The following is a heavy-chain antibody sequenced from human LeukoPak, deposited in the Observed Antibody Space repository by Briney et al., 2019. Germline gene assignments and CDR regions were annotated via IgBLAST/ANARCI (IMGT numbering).Heavy chain of an antibody. CDR3: ARDNGDYVVPSYYYGMDV. Sequence: VASVKVSCKASGYTFTSYGISWVRQAPGQGLEWMGWISAYNGNTNYAQKLQGRVTMTTDTSTSTAYMELRSLRSDDTAVYYCARDNGDYVVPSYYYGMDVWGQGTTVTVSS. J-gene: IGHJ6*02. CDR2: ISAYNGNT. V-gene: IGHV1-18*01. D-gene: IGHD4-17*01. CDR1: GYTFTSYG.